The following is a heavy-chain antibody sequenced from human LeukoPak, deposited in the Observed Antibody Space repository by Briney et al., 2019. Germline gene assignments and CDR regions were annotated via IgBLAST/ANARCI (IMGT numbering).Heavy chain of an antibody. D-gene: IGHD3-10*01. Sequence: GGSLRLSCAASGFTFSSYGMHWVRQAPGKGLEWVAVISYDGSNKYYADSVKGRFTISRDNSKNTLYLQMNSLRAEDTAVYYCAKLSLSGRSQSADYWGQGTLVTVSS. CDR1: GFTFSSYG. CDR3: AKLSLSGRSQSADY. J-gene: IGHJ4*02. CDR2: ISYDGSNK. V-gene: IGHV3-30*18.